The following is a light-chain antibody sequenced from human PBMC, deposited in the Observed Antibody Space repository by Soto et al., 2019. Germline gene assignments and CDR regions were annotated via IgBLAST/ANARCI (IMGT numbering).Light chain of an antibody. CDR1: QSVSNS. Sequence: EIVLTQSPATLSLSPGEGATLSCRASQSVSNSLAWFQQKPGQAPRLLIYGASNRATDIPARFSGSGSGTDFTLTISSLEPEDSAVSYCQQRRNWPRTFGQGTKLEIK. J-gene: IGKJ2*01. V-gene: IGKV3-11*01. CDR2: GAS. CDR3: QQRRNWPRT.